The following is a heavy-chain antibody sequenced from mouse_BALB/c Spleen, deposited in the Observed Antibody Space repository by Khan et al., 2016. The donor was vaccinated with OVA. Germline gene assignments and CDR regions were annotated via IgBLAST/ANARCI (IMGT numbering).Heavy chain of an antibody. V-gene: IGHV5-6*01. D-gene: IGHD1-2*01. CDR3: ARTITTAKGYYYAMDY. J-gene: IGHJ4*01. CDR1: GFTFSSYG. Sequence: EVQLVESGGDLVKPGGSLKLSCAASGFTFSSYGMSWVRQTPDKRLEWVATISSGGHYTYFPDSVRGRFHISRDNAKNTLYLQMSSLKSEDTAMYYCARTITTAKGYYYAMDYWGQGTSVTVSS. CDR2: ISSGGHYT.